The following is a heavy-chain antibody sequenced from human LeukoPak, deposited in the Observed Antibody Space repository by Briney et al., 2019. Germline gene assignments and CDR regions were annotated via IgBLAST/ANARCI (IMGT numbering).Heavy chain of an antibody. CDR2: MNPNSGNT. CDR3: AIRRDKGRGIDY. CDR1: GYTFTSYD. D-gene: IGHD1-26*01. J-gene: IGHJ4*02. Sequence: AASVKVSCKASGYTFTSYDINWLRQATGQGLEWMGWMNPNSGNTGYEQKFQGRVSMTRNTSISTAYKELSSLRSEDTAVYYCAIRRDKGRGIDYWGQGALVTVSS. V-gene: IGHV1-8*01.